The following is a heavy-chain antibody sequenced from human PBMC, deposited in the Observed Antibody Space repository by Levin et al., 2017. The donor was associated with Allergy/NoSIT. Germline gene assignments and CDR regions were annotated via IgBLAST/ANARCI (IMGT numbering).Heavy chain of an antibody. V-gene: IGHV3-53*01. J-gene: IGHJ4*02. CDR1: GFTVSSNY. D-gene: IGHD6-19*01. CDR3: ARFVGKWLPPEGGFDY. Sequence: GESLKISCAASGFTVSSNYMSWVRQAPGKGLEWVSVIYSGGSTYYADSVKGRFTISRDNSKNTLYLQMNSLRAEDTAVYYCARFVGKWLPPEGGFDYWGQGTLVTVSS. CDR2: IYSGGST.